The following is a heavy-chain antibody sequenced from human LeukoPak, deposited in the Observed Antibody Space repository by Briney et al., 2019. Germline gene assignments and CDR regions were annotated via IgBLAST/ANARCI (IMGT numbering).Heavy chain of an antibody. Sequence: SETLSLTCAVYGGSFSGYYWSWIRQPPGEGLEWIGEINHSGSTNYNPSLKSRVTISVDTSKNQFSLKLSSVTAADTAVYYCARGSSSENFDYWGQGTLVTVSS. J-gene: IGHJ4*02. CDR1: GGSFSGYY. D-gene: IGHD6-6*01. V-gene: IGHV4-34*01. CDR2: INHSGST. CDR3: ARGSSSENFDY.